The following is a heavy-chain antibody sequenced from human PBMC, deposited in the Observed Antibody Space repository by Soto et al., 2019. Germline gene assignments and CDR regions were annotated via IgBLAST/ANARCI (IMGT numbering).Heavy chain of an antibody. CDR2: IYYSGST. D-gene: IGHD2-15*01. CDR3: ASNYCSGGSCYFGDYYYGMDV. Sequence: PSETLSLTCTVSGGSISSGGYYWSWIRQHPGKGLEWIGYIYYSGSTYYNPSLKSRVTISVDTSKNQFSLKLSSVTAADTAVYYCASNYCSGGSCYFGDYYYGMDVWGQGTTVTVSS. CDR1: GGSISSGGYY. J-gene: IGHJ6*02. V-gene: IGHV4-31*03.